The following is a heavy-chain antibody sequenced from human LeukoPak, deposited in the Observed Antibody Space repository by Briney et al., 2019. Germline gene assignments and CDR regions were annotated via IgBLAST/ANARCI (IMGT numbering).Heavy chain of an antibody. Sequence: GGSLRLSCAASGFTFNNYTMNWVRQAPGKGLEWVSSISRNGIYIKYVDSVKGRFTVSRDNAKNSLYLQMNSLRAEDTAVYYCARDGLPATVANWFDPWSQGTLVTVSS. CDR3: ARDGLPATVANWFDP. V-gene: IGHV3-21*01. CDR1: GFTFNNYT. J-gene: IGHJ5*02. D-gene: IGHD2-15*01. CDR2: ISRNGIYI.